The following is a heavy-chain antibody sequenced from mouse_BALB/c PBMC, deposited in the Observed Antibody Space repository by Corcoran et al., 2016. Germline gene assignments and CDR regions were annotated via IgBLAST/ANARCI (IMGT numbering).Heavy chain of an antibody. V-gene: IGHV8-12*01. CDR2: IYWDDDK. Sequence: QVTLKEAGPGILQPSQTLSLTCSSSGFSLSTSGMGVSWIRQPSGKGLEWLAHIYWDDDKRYNPSLKSRLTISKDTSRNQVFLKITSVDTADTATYYCARRAPGGYYAMDYWGQGTSVTVSS. CDR3: ARRAPGGYYAMDY. CDR1: GFSLSTSGMG. J-gene: IGHJ4*01.